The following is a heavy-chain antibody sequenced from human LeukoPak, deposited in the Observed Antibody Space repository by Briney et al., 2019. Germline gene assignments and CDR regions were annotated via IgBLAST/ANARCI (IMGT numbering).Heavy chain of an antibody. CDR3: AIAPNYYDSSGYQSPVDY. CDR2: ITSSSSYA. D-gene: IGHD3-22*01. CDR1: GFTFSTYN. Sequence: GGSLRLSCEASGFTFSTYNMNWVRQAPGKRLEWVSSITSSSSYAFYADSVKGRFTISRDNAKSSLYLQMNSLRAEDMAVYYCAIAPNYYDSSGYQSPVDYWGQGTLVTVSS. V-gene: IGHV3-21*04. J-gene: IGHJ4*02.